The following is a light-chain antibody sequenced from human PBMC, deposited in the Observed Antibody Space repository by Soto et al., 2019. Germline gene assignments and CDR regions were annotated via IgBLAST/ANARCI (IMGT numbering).Light chain of an antibody. J-gene: IGKJ1*01. CDR2: WAS. CDR1: QSVLHSSNNKNY. CDR3: QQYYSIPWT. Sequence: DIMMTQSPDSLAVSLGERATINCKSSQSVLHSSNNKNYLAWYQQKPGQPPNLLIYWASTRESGVPDRFSGSGSGTDFTLTISSLQAEDVAVYYCQQYYSIPWTFGQGTKVEIK. V-gene: IGKV4-1*01.